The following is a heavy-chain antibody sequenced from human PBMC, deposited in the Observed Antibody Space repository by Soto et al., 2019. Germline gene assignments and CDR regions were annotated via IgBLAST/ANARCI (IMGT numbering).Heavy chain of an antibody. CDR1: GFTFSSYS. J-gene: IGHJ4*02. CDR2: ISSSSSYI. D-gene: IGHD3-22*01. CDR3: ARDGYYYDSSGYLDY. V-gene: IGHV3-21*01. Sequence: SGGSLRLSCAASGFTFSSYSMNWVRQAPGKGLEWVSSISSSSSYIYYADSVKGRFTISSDNAKNALYLQMNSLRAEDTAVYYCARDGYYYDSSGYLDYWGQGTLVTVSS.